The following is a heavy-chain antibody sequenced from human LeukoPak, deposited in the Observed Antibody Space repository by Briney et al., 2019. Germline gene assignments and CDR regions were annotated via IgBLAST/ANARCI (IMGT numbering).Heavy chain of an antibody. D-gene: IGHD6-13*01. CDR3: ARGHIAAAGYYYYYYMDV. Sequence: ASVKASCKASGYTFTGYYMHWVRQAPGQWLEWIGRINPNSGGTNYAQKFQGRVTMTRDTSISTAYMELSRLRSDDTAVYYCARGHIAAAGYYYYYYMDVWGKGTTVTVSS. J-gene: IGHJ6*03. CDR2: INPNSGGT. CDR1: GYTFTGYY. V-gene: IGHV1-2*06.